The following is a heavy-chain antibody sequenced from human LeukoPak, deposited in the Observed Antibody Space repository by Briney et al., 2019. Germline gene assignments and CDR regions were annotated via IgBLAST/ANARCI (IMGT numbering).Heavy chain of an antibody. CDR2: ISWSGDRM. V-gene: IGHV3-9*01. Sequence: GGSLRLSCAASGFTFEDHIMHWVRQAPGKGLEWVSSISWSGDRMGYADAVKGRFTISRDNAKNSLFLQMNSLRVEDTALYYCAKDLGGSATTVWGQGTLVTVSS. CDR3: AKDLGGSATTV. D-gene: IGHD2-2*01. CDR1: GFTFEDHI. J-gene: IGHJ4*02.